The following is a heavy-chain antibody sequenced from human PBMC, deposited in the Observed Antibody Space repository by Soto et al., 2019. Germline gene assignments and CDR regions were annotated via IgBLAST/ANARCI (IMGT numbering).Heavy chain of an antibody. CDR1: GFTFSSYW. V-gene: IGHV3-7*01. J-gene: IGHJ6*03. Sequence: GGSLRLSCAASGFTFSSYWMSWVRQAPGKGLEWVANIKQDGSEKYYVDSVKGRFTISRDNAKNSLYLQMNSLRAEDTAVYYCAREQQQLVKGGGYYYYYMDVWGKGTTVTVSS. D-gene: IGHD6-13*01. CDR2: IKQDGSEK. CDR3: AREQQQLVKGGGYYYYYMDV.